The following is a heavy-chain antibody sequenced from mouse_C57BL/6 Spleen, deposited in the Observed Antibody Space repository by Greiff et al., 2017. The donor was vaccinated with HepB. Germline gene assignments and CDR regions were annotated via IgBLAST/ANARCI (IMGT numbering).Heavy chain of an antibody. V-gene: IGHV1-9*01. CDR3: ARSPFYYGSSYSYAMDY. CDR2: ILPGSGST. Sequence: QVQLQQSGAELMKPGASVKLSCKATGYTFTGYWIEWVKQRPGHGLEWIGEILPGSGSTNYNEKFKGKATFTADTSSNTAYMQLSSLTTEDSAIYYCARSPFYYGSSYSYAMDYWGQGTSVTVSS. CDR1: GYTFTGYW. J-gene: IGHJ4*01. D-gene: IGHD1-1*01.